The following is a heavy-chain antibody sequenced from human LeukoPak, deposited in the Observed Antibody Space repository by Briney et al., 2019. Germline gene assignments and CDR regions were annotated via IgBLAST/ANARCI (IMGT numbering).Heavy chain of an antibody. CDR1: GFTFTNAW. CDR3: ATDLGSMYGLSY. V-gene: IGHV3-15*01. J-gene: IGHJ4*02. D-gene: IGHD2-8*01. Sequence: GGSLRLSCAASGFTFTNAWMTWVRQAPGKGLEWVGLIKSKAEGGTADSGAPVKGRFAISRDDSKNTLYLQMNSLKIEDTAVYYCATDLGSMYGLSYWGQGTLVTVSS. CDR2: IKSKAEGGTA.